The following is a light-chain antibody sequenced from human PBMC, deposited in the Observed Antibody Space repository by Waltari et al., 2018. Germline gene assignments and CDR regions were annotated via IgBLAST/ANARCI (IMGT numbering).Light chain of an antibody. Sequence: EIVLTQSPATLSLSPGERATLSCRASQCVSSYLAWYQQKSGQAPRLPIYDASNRATGIPGRFSGGGSGTDFTLTISSLEPEDFAVYYCQQRSDWLLTFGGGTKVEIK. CDR2: DAS. CDR3: QQRSDWLLT. CDR1: QCVSSY. V-gene: IGKV3-11*01. J-gene: IGKJ4*01.